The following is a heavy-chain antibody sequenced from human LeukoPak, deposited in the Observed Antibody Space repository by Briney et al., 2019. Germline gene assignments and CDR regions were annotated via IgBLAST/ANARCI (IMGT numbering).Heavy chain of an antibody. CDR3: ARDKDDILTGYYGLDY. CDR1: GFTFSSYA. CDR2: ISYDGSNK. J-gene: IGHJ4*02. D-gene: IGHD3-9*01. V-gene: IGHV3-30*01. Sequence: PGRSLRLSCAASGFTFSSYAMHWVRQAPGKGLEWVAVISYDGSNKYYADSVKGRFTISRDNSKNTLYLQMNSLRAEDTAVYYCARDKDDILTGYYGLDYWGQGTLVTVSS.